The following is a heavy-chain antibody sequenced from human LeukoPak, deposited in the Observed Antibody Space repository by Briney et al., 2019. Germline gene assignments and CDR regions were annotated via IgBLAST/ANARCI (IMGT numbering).Heavy chain of an antibody. V-gene: IGHV1-24*01. D-gene: IGHD1-20*01. J-gene: IGHJ4*02. CDR2: FDPEDGET. Sequence: ASVKVSCEVSGYTLTELSVHWVRQAPGKGLEWMGGFDPEDGETIYAQRFQGRVTMTEDTSTDTAYMELSSLRSEDTAVYYCATGGYNWNFWGQGTLVTVFS. CDR1: GYTLTELS. CDR3: ATGGYNWNF.